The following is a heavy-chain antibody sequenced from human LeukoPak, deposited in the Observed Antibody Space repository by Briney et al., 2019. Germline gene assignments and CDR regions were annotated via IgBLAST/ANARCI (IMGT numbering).Heavy chain of an antibody. CDR2: IYPGDSDT. V-gene: IGHV5-51*01. CDR3: ARIIPVRGVIIGGFDY. D-gene: IGHD3-10*02. J-gene: IGHJ4*02. Sequence: GESLKISCKGSGYSFTTYWIGWLRQMPGKGLEWMCIIYPGDSDTKYSPSFQGQVTISADKSISTAYLQWSSLKASDTAMYYCARIIPVRGVIIGGFDYWGQGTLVTVSS. CDR1: GYSFTTYW.